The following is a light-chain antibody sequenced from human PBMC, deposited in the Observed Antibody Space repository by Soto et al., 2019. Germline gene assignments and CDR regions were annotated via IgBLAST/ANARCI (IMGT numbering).Light chain of an antibody. J-gene: IGKJ4*01. CDR3: QQYNVWPLT. Sequence: EIVMTQSPAPLSVSPGERATLSFRASQRVSSNLAWYQQKPGQTPNLLIYVASTRATGIPARLSGSGSGTEFTLTISRLQSEDCAVYYCQQYNVWPLTSGGGTKVEF. V-gene: IGKV3-15*01. CDR2: VAS. CDR1: QRVSSN.